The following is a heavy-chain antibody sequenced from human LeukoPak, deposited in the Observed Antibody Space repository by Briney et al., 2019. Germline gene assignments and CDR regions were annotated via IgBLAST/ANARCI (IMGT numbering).Heavy chain of an antibody. J-gene: IGHJ3*02. CDR1: GYTFTGYY. CDR3: ARREEAKLWFGELSSAFDI. V-gene: IGHV1-2*02. D-gene: IGHD3-10*01. CDR2: INRESGGT. Sequence: ASVKVSCKASGYTFTGYYMHWVRQAPGQGLEWMGWINRESGGTNYAQKFQGRVTMTRDTSISTAYMELSRLRSDDTAVYYCARREEAKLWFGELSSAFDIWGQGTIVSLSS.